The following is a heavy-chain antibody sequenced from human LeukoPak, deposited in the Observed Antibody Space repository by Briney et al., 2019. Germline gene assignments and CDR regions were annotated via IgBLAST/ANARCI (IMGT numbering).Heavy chain of an antibody. CDR2: INHSGST. CDR3: GRGGDYGDYFDY. D-gene: IGHD4-17*01. J-gene: IGHJ4*02. Sequence: SETLSLTCAVYGGSFSGYYWSWIRQPPEKGLEWIGEINHSGSTNYNPSLKSRVTISVDTSKNQFSLKLSSVTAADTAVYYCGRGGDYGDYFDYWGQGTLVTVSS. V-gene: IGHV4-34*01. CDR1: GGSFSGYY.